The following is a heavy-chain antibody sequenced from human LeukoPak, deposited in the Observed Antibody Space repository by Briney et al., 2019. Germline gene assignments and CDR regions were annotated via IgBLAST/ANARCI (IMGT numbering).Heavy chain of an antibody. CDR3: ARRGYHYDSGDYYYWFDP. CDR1: GFTFTTYY. Sequence: GASVTVSCKTSGFTFTTYYIHWVRQAPGQGLEWMGMINPSGGTAGYAQKFQGRLTMTRDTSTSTVYMDLSSLRSEDTAVYYCARRGYHYDSGDYYYWFDPWGQGTLVTVSS. D-gene: IGHD3-22*01. J-gene: IGHJ5*02. CDR2: INPSGGTA. V-gene: IGHV1-46*01.